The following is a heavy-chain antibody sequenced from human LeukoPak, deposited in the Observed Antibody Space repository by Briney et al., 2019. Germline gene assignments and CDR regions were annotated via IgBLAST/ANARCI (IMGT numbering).Heavy chain of an antibody. J-gene: IGHJ2*01. V-gene: IGHV3-48*01. CDR1: GFTFNNYS. CDR2: ISSSSSTI. CDR3: AKDSGSSSCCWYFDL. D-gene: IGHD6-13*01. Sequence: QPGGSLRLSCAASGFTFNNYSMNWVRQAPGKALEWVSYISSSSSTIYYADSVKGRFTISRDNSKNTLYLQMNSLRAEDTAVYYCAKDSGSSSCCWYFDLWGRGTLVTVSS.